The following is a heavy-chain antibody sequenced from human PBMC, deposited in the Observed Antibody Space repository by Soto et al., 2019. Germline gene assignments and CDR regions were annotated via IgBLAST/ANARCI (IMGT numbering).Heavy chain of an antibody. CDR1: GGSFSGYY. CDR2: INHSGST. Sequence: SETLSLTCAVYGGSFSGYYWSWIRQPPGKGLEWIGEINHSGSTNYNPSLKSRVTISVDTSKNQFSLKLSSVTAADTAVYYCARKRRSSYATGGNWFDPWGQGTLVTVS. D-gene: IGHD5-18*01. J-gene: IGHJ5*02. V-gene: IGHV4-34*01. CDR3: ARKRRSSYATGGNWFDP.